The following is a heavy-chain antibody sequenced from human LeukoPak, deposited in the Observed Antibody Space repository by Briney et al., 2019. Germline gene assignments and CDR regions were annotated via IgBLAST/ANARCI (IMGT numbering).Heavy chain of an antibody. CDR2: IYYSGST. CDR3: ARGGSVVVTAKDFDY. Sequence: SETLSLTCTVSGGSISSYYWSWIRQPPGKGLAWIGYIYYSGSTNYNPSLRSRVTISVDTSKNQFSLKLSSVTAADTAVYYCARGGSVVVTAKDFDYWGQGTLVTVSS. D-gene: IGHD2-21*02. V-gene: IGHV4-59*01. CDR1: GGSISSYY. J-gene: IGHJ4*02.